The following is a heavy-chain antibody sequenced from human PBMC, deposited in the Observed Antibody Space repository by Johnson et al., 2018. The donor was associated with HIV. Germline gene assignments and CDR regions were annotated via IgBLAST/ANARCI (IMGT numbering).Heavy chain of an antibody. CDR1: GFTFSDYY. V-gene: IGHV3-11*04. CDR2: ISSSGTTI. CDR3: VRGSGSDYLVKGAFDI. Sequence: QVQLVESGGGLVKPGGSLRLSCAASGFTFSDYYMSWIRQAPGKGLEWVSCISSSGTTIYYADSMKGRFTISRDNAKNSLYLQMTTLRAEHTAVYYCVRGSGSDYLVKGAFDIWGQGTMVTVSS. J-gene: IGHJ3*02. D-gene: IGHD1-26*01.